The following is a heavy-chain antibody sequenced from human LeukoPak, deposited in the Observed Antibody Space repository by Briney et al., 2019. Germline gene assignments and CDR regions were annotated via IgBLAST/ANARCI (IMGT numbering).Heavy chain of an antibody. CDR1: GYTFTDYY. V-gene: IGHV1-69-2*01. CDR2: VDPEDGET. CDR3: ARFSAAAGPRTFDY. J-gene: IGHJ4*02. D-gene: IGHD6-13*01. Sequence: ATVKISCKVSGYTFTDYYMHWVQQAPGKGLEWMGLVDPEDGETIYAEKFQGRVTITADTSTDTAYMELSSLRSEDTAVYYCARFSAAAGPRTFDYWGQGTLVTVFS.